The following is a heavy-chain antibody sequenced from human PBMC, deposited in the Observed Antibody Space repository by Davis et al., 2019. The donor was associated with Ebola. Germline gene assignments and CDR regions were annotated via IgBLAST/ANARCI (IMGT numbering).Heavy chain of an antibody. J-gene: IGHJ5*02. CDR1: GFPFSSYS. CDR3: ARGPQEDLEWLWGGWFDP. Sequence: GESLKISCAASGFPFSSYSMNWVRQAPGKGLEWVSSISSSSSYIYYADSVKGRFTISRDNAKNSLYLQMNSLRAEDTAVYYCARGPQEDLEWLWGGWFDPWGQGTLVTVSS. D-gene: IGHD3-3*01. V-gene: IGHV3-21*01. CDR2: ISSSSSYI.